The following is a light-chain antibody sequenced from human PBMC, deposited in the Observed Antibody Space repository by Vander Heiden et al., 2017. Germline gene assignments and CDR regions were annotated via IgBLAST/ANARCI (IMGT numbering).Light chain of an antibody. J-gene: IGKJ2*01. V-gene: IGKV3-20*01. CDR1: QSFSRTY. CDR2: GAS. CDR3: QQYGSSPPYT. Sequence: DIAFPPSPGTLSLSPGQTTTLSCRASQSFSRTYLVWYKQKPGQAPRLLIHGASTRDTGIPDRVSGSGSGRDFTLTISRREPEDFAVYYCQQYGSSPPYTFGQGTKLEIK.